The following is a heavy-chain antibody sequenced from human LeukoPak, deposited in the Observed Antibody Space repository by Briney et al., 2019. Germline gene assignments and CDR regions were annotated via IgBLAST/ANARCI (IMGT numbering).Heavy chain of an antibody. V-gene: IGHV3-33*06. CDR1: GFTFSSYG. D-gene: IGHD3-3*01. CDR3: AKDLRRAISGVVIPVYYYYMDV. CDR2: IWDDGSNK. J-gene: IGHJ6*03. Sequence: GGSLRLSCAASGFTFSSYGMHWVRQAPGKGLEWVALIWDDGSNKYYADSVKGRFTISRDTSMNTLYLQMNILIAEDTAVYYCAKDLRRAISGVVIPVYYYYMDVWGKGTTVTVSS.